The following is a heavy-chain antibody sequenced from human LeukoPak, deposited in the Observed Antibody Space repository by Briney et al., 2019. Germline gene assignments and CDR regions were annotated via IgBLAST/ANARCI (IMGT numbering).Heavy chain of an antibody. J-gene: IGHJ4*02. CDR3: ARSPHYYGSERGGY. V-gene: IGHV1-18*01. D-gene: IGHD3-10*01. CDR1: GYTFTSYS. CDR2: ISVYNGNT. Sequence: ASVKVSCKASGYTFTSYSINWVRQAPGQGLEWMGWISVYNGNTNYAQKFQGRVTMTTDTSTSTAYMELRSLRSDDTAVYYCARSPHYYGSERGGYWGQGTLVTVSS.